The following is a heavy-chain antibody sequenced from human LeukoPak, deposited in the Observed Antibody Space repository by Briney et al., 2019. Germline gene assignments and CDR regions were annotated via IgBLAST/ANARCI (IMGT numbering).Heavy chain of an antibody. D-gene: IGHD3-22*01. Sequence: SETLSLTCTVSGYSISSGYYWGWIRQPPGKGLEWIGSMYESGRTYYNPSLKSRVAISADTSKNQFSLKLSYVTAADTAVYYCVRDSSGYYPIFDYWGQGTLVTVSS. CDR1: GYSISSGYY. V-gene: IGHV4-38-2*02. CDR2: MYESGRT. CDR3: VRDSSGYYPIFDY. J-gene: IGHJ4*02.